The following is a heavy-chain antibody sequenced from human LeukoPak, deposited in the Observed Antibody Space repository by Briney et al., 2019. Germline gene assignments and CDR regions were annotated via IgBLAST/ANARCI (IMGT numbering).Heavy chain of an antibody. CDR1: GGSISSYY. CDR3: ARDTIQAATYYYYGMDV. V-gene: IGHV4-59*01. J-gene: IGHJ6*02. D-gene: IGHD2-2*01. Sequence: SETLSLTCTVSGGSISSYYWSWIRQPPGKGLEWIGYIYYSGSTNYNPSLKSRVTIPVDTSKNKFSLKLSSVTAAETAVYYCARDTIQAATYYYYGMDVWGQGTTVTVSS. CDR2: IYYSGST.